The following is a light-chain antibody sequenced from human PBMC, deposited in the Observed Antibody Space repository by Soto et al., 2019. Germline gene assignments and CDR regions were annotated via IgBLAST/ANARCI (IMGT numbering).Light chain of an antibody. CDR2: AAS. CDR1: QDVSRS. V-gene: IGKV1-9*01. J-gene: IGKJ4*01. Sequence: DTQLTQSPSFLSASVGDRVTITCRASQDVSRSLGWYQQKPGKAPSLLISAASTLHSGVPSRFSGSGSGTDFTLTISSLQPEDLATYYCQQLWTYPLTFGGGTKVEI. CDR3: QQLWTYPLT.